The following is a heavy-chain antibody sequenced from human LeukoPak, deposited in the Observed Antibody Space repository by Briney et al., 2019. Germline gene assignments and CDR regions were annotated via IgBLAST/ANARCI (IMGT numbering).Heavy chain of an antibody. CDR1: GFTFSSYW. CDR2: IKQDGSEK. Sequence: GGSLRLSCAASGFTFSSYWMSWVRQALGKGLEWVANIKQDGSEKYYVDSVKGRFTISRDNAKNSLYLQMNSLRAEDTAVYYCARDSYGDYVLGAFDIWGQGTMVTVSS. J-gene: IGHJ3*02. V-gene: IGHV3-7*01. D-gene: IGHD4-17*01. CDR3: ARDSYGDYVLGAFDI.